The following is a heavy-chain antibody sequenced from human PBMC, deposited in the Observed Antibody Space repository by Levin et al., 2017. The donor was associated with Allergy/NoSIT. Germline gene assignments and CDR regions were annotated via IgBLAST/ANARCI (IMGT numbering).Heavy chain of an antibody. J-gene: IGHJ6*03. V-gene: IGHV4-34*01. Sequence: SETLSLTCAVYGGSFSGYYWSWIRQPPGKGLEWIGEINHSGSTNYNPSLKSRVTISVDTSKNQFSLKLSSVTAADTAVYYCARGGGRSPGLYYYGSGQGRYYYYMDVWGKGTTVTVSS. CDR1: GGSFSGYY. CDR3: ARGGGRSPGLYYYGSGQGRYYYYMDV. D-gene: IGHD3-10*01. CDR2: INHSGST.